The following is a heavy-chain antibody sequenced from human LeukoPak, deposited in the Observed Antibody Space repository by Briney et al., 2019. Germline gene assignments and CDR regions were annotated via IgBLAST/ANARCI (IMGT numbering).Heavy chain of an antibody. CDR3: AKEGYSSGHAGAFNI. J-gene: IGHJ3*02. D-gene: IGHD5-18*01. V-gene: IGHV3-23*01. Sequence: PGGSLRLSCVDSGSIISNNVTGWVRQAPGKGLEWVSTINVGGEATHYAESVKGRFTISRDSSKNTLYLQMNSLSVEDTAVYYCAKEGYSSGHAGAFNIWGPGTMVTVSS. CDR2: INVGGEAT. CDR1: GSIISNNV.